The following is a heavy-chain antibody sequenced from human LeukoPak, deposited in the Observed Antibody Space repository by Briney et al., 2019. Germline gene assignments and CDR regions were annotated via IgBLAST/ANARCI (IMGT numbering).Heavy chain of an antibody. Sequence: GGSLRLSCAASGFTFSSYAMSWVRQAPGKGLEWVSAISGSGGSTYYADSVKGRFTISRDNSKNSLYLQMNSLRAEDTALYYCATANYVSDAFDIWGQGTMVTVSS. CDR3: ATANYVSDAFDI. CDR2: ISGSGGST. CDR1: GFTFSSYA. D-gene: IGHD1-7*01. V-gene: IGHV3-23*01. J-gene: IGHJ3*02.